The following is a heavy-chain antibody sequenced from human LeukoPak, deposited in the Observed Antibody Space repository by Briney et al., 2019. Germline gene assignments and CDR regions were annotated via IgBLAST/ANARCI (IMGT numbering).Heavy chain of an antibody. CDR2: IYHSGST. CDR1: GGSISSYY. D-gene: IGHD2-15*01. J-gene: IGHJ4*02. CDR3: ARGPRDSGFDY. Sequence: SETLSLTCTVSGGSISSYYWSWIRQPPGKGLEWIGYIYHSGSTYYNPSLKSRVTISVDRSKNQFSLKLSSVTAADTAVYYCARGPRDSGFDYWGQGTLVTVSS. V-gene: IGHV4-59*12.